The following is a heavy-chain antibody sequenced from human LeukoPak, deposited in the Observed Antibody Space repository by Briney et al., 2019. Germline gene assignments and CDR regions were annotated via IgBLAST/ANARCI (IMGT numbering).Heavy chain of an antibody. J-gene: IGHJ4*02. CDR2: FDPEDGET. Sequence: ASVKVSCKVSGCTLTELSMHWVRQAPGKGLEWVGGFDPEDGETIYAQKFQGRVTMTEDTSTDTAYMELSSLRSEDTAVYYCATYQWELLLYYYFDYWGQGTLVTVSS. CDR3: ATYQWELLLYYYFDY. V-gene: IGHV1-24*01. D-gene: IGHD1-26*01. CDR1: GCTLTELS.